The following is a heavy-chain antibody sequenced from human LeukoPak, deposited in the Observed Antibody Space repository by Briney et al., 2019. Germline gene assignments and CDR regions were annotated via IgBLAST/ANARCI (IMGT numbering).Heavy chain of an antibody. CDR3: ARDGGYCTNGVCSTNAFYYYYYMDV. CDR1: GYTFTGYY. V-gene: IGHV1-2*02. CDR2: LNPNSGGT. D-gene: IGHD2-8*01. J-gene: IGHJ6*03. Sequence: ASVKVSCKASGYTFTGYYMHWVRQAPGQGLEWMGWLNPNSGGTNYAQKFQGRVTMTRDTSISTAYMELSRLRSDDTAVYYCARDGGYCTNGVCSTNAFYYYYYMDVWGKGTTVTVSS.